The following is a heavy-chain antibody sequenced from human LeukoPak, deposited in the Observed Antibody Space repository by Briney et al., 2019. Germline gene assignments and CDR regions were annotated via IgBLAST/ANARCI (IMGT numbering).Heavy chain of an antibody. Sequence: GASVKVSCKASGGTFSSYAISWVRQAPGQGLEWMGWISAYNGNTNYAQKLQGRVTMTTDTSTSTAYMELRSLRSDDTAVYYCARGSDCSSTSCLDYWGQGTLVTVSS. CDR3: ARGSDCSSTSCLDY. D-gene: IGHD2-2*01. J-gene: IGHJ4*02. V-gene: IGHV1-18*01. CDR2: ISAYNGNT. CDR1: GGTFSSYA.